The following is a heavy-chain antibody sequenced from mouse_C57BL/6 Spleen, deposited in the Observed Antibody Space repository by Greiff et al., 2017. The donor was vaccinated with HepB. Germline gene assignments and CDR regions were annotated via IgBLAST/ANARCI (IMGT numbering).Heavy chain of an antibody. CDR3: ARLPYYSNYVRDY. D-gene: IGHD2-5*01. CDR2: INPSSGYT. J-gene: IGHJ2*01. Sequence: VQLQESGAELAKPGASVKLSCKASGYTFTSYWMHWVKQRPGQGLEWIGYINPSSGYTKYNQKFKDKATLTADKSSSTAYMQLSSLTYEDSAVYDCARLPYYSNYVRDYWGQGTTLTVSS. V-gene: IGHV1-7*01. CDR1: GYTFTSYW.